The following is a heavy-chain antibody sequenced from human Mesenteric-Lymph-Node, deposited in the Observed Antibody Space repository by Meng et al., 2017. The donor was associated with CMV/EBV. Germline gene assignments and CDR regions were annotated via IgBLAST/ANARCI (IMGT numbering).Heavy chain of an antibody. CDR3: ARRRGGLTTGPYWYFDL. Sequence: SETLSLTCTVSGGSISSSSYYWGWIRQPPGKGLEWIGSIYYSGSTYYNPSLKSRVTISVDTSKNQFSLKLTSVTAADTAVYYCARRRGGLTTGPYWYFDLWGRGTLVTVSS. D-gene: IGHD4-17*01. CDR1: GGSISSSSYY. CDR2: IYYSGST. V-gene: IGHV4-39*07. J-gene: IGHJ2*01.